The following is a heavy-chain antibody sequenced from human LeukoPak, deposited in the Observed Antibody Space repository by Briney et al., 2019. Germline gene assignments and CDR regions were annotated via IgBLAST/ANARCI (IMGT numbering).Heavy chain of an antibody. V-gene: IGHV1-8*01. CDR1: GYTFTSYD. CDR2: MNPNSGNT. CDR3: ASTYCGGDCYAVGRHYYYGMDV. J-gene: IGHJ6*02. Sequence: GASVKVSCKASGYTFTSYDINWVRQATGQGLEWMGWMNPNSGNTGYAQKFQGRVTMTRNTSISTAYMELSSLRSEDTAVYYCASTYCGGDCYAVGRHYYYGMDVWGQGTTVTVSS. D-gene: IGHD2-21*02.